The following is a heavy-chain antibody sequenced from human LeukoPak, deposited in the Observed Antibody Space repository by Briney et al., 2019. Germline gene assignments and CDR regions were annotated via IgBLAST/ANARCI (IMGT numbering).Heavy chain of an antibody. D-gene: IGHD3-22*01. J-gene: IGHJ4*02. V-gene: IGHV1-69*04. Sequence: ASVKVSCKASGGTFSSYAISWVRQAPGQGLEWMGRIIPIFGIANYAQKFQGRVTITADKSTSTAYMELSSLRSEDTAVYYCARGGYYDSSGYYLDYWGQGTLVTVPS. CDR1: GGTFSSYA. CDR2: IIPIFGIA. CDR3: ARGGYYDSSGYYLDY.